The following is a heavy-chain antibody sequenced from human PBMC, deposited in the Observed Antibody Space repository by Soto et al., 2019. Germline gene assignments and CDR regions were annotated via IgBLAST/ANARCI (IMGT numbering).Heavy chain of an antibody. V-gene: IGHV4-61*08. CDR2: IYYSGST. J-gene: IGHJ2*01. D-gene: IGHD6-13*01. CDR3: ARGYYTSWYWFDR. CDR1: GGSVSTGVHY. Sequence: QVQLQESGPGLVKPSETLSLTCTVSVSGGSVSTGVHYWSWIRQPPGKGLEWIGYIYYSGSTNYNPSLKSRVTISVDTSKNQFSLKRTSVTAADTAVYYCARGYYTSWYWFDRWGRGTLVTVSS.